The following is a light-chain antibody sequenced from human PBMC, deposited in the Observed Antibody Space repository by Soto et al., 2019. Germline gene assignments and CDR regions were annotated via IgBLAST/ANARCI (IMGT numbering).Light chain of an antibody. CDR1: NSNVGNYIF. J-gene: IGLJ3*02. Sequence: QSALTQPASVSGSPGQSITISCTGTNSNVGNYIFVSWYQQYPGKAPKLMIYGGSKRPSGVSNRFSGSKSGNTASLTISGLQAEDEADYYCCSYAGSSTWVFGGGTQLTVL. CDR3: CSYAGSSTWV. V-gene: IGLV2-23*01. CDR2: GGS.